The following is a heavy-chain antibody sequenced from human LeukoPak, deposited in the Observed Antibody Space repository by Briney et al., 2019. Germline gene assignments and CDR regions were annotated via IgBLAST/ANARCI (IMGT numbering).Heavy chain of an antibody. D-gene: IGHD2-15*01. V-gene: IGHV3-7*03. J-gene: IGHJ4*02. CDR3: CRVKLGSRAVRPLDD. CDR2: MQPDGGEK. CDR1: GFTFRSYW. Sequence: PGGSLRLSCAASGFTFRSYWMSWVRQAPGKGLEWVANMQPDGGEKYYVDSVKGRFTISRDNAKNSLYLQMNSLKSEDTAVYYCCRVKLGSRAVRPLDDWGQGILVTVSS.